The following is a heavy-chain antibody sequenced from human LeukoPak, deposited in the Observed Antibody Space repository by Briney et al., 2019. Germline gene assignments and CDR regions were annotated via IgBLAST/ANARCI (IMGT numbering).Heavy chain of an antibody. Sequence: GASVNVSCKASGGTFSSYAISWVRQAPGQGLEWTGGIIPKFGTANYAQKFQGRVTITADESTSTAYMELSSLRSEDTAVYYCARARSAVAGTWDYYYYYMDVWGKGTTVTISS. J-gene: IGHJ6*03. D-gene: IGHD6-19*01. CDR3: ARARSAVAGTWDYYYYYMDV. CDR2: IIPKFGTA. V-gene: IGHV1-69*13. CDR1: GGTFSSYA.